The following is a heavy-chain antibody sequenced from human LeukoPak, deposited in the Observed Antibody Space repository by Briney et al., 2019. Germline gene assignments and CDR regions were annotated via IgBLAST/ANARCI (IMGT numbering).Heavy chain of an antibody. J-gene: IGHJ3*02. V-gene: IGHV3-23*01. CDR1: GFTFSSYA. CDR3: AKDKAGSGWADDAFDI. CDR2: ISGSGGST. Sequence: PGGSLRLSCAASGFTFSSYAMSWVRQAPGKGLEWVSAISGSGGSTYYADSVKGRFTISRDNSKNTLYLQMNSLRAEDTAVYYCAKDKAGSGWADDAFDIWGQGTMVTVSS. D-gene: IGHD6-19*01.